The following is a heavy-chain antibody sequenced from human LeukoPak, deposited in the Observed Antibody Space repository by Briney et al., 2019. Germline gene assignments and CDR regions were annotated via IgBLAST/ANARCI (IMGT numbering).Heavy chain of an antibody. Sequence: SETLSLTCTVSGGSISSYYWSWIRQPPGKGLEWIGYIYYSGSTNYNPSLKSRVTISVDTSKNQFSLKLSSVTAADTAVYYCAQSRGLRGIFDYWGQGTLVTVSS. CDR3: AQSRGLRGIFDY. V-gene: IGHV4-59*08. CDR1: GGSISSYY. D-gene: IGHD4-17*01. CDR2: IYYSGST. J-gene: IGHJ4*02.